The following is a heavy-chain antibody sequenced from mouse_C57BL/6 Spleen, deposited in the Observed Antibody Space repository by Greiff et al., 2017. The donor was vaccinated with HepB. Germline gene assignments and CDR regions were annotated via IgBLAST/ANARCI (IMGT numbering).Heavy chain of an antibody. Sequence: VQLKESGGGLVQPGGSMKLSCAASGFTFSDAWMDWVRQSPEKGLEWVAEIRNKANNHETYYAESVKGRFTISRDDSKSSVYLQMNSLRAEDTGIYYCTRPDYDEGFAYWGQGTLVTVSA. CDR1: GFTFSDAW. CDR3: TRPDYDEGFAY. V-gene: IGHV6-6*01. CDR2: IRNKANNHET. D-gene: IGHD2-4*01. J-gene: IGHJ3*01.